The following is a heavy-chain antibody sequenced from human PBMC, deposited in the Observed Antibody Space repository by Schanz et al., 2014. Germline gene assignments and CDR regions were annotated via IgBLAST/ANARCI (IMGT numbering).Heavy chain of an antibody. V-gene: IGHV3-7*01. CDR1: GFTVNTNY. J-gene: IGHJ4*02. CDR2: VKQDGIEK. Sequence: VQLVESGGGVVQRGGSLRLSCAVSGFTVNTNYMSWVRQAPGKGPEWLANVKQDGIEKYYLESVRGRFTISRDNAKNSLYLQLNSLTAEDTAVYYCARGTCSSSTCYIIYFDYWGQGALVTVSS. D-gene: IGHD2-2*02. CDR3: ARGTCSSSTCYIIYFDY.